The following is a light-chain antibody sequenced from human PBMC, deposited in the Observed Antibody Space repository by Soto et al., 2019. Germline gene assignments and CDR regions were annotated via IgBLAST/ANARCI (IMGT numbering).Light chain of an antibody. CDR3: QQYNDGLT. CDR2: AAS. V-gene: IGKV3-15*01. CDR1: QSVNSN. Sequence: ERVMTQSPATLSVSPGERATLSCRASQSVNSNLAWYQQKPGQAPRLLIYAASTRVAGIPARFSGSGSGTEFTLTISSLQSEDFAVYYCQQYNDGLTFGGGTKVEI. J-gene: IGKJ4*01.